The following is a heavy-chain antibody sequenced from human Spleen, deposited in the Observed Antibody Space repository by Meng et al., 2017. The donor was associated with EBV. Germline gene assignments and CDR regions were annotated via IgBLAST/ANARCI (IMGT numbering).Heavy chain of an antibody. CDR1: GDSISANSSY. CDR2: IYYSGTT. V-gene: IGHV4-39*01. CDR3: ARQVTEWQRFFDY. Sequence: ELQESGPRLLQPSEDLPLTCTVSGDSISANSSYWGWIRQAPGKGLQWIGSIYYSGTTYYSPSLKSRLTISIDTSKNQFSLKMNSVTAADTAVYYCARQVTEWQRFFDYWGQGALVTVSS. J-gene: IGHJ4*02. D-gene: IGHD5-12*01.